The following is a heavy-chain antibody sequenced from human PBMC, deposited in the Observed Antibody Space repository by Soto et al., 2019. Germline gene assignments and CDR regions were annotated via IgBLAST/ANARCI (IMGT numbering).Heavy chain of an antibody. CDR1: GYTFTSYG. Sequence: ASVKVSCKASGYTFTSYGISWVRQAPGQGLEWMGWISAYNGNTNYAQKLQGRVTMTTDTSTSTAYMELRSLRSDDTAVYYCASRRDERYYFDYWGQGTLVTVSS. CDR3: ASRRDERYYFDY. V-gene: IGHV1-18*04. CDR2: ISAYNGNT. J-gene: IGHJ4*02.